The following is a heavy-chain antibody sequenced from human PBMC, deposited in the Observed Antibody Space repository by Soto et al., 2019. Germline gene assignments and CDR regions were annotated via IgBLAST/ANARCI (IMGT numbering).Heavy chain of an antibody. CDR2: ISYDGSNK. CDR1: GFTFIIYA. D-gene: IGHD3-22*01. CDR3: ARSRLTYYDSTYPSGYFDY. V-gene: IGHV3-30-3*01. J-gene: IGHJ4*02. Sequence: QVQLVESGGGVVQPGRSLRLSCAASGFTFIIYAMHWVRQAPGKGLEWVAVISYDGSNKYYADSVKGRFTISRDNSKNTLYLQMNSLIAEDTAVYYCARSRLTYYDSTYPSGYFDYWGQGTLVTVSS.